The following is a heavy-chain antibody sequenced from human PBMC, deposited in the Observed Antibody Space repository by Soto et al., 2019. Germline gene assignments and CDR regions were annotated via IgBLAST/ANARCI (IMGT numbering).Heavy chain of an antibody. D-gene: IGHD6-19*01. CDR1: GGSISSYY. V-gene: IGHV4-59*01. Sequence: PSDTLSLTCTVSGGSISSYYWSWIRQPPGKGLEWIGYIYYSGSTNYNPSLKSRVTISVDTSKNQFSLKLSSVTAADTAVYYCARDHSSGWSSVDYGMDVWGQGTTVTVSS. CDR3: ARDHSSGWSSVDYGMDV. CDR2: IYYSGST. J-gene: IGHJ6*02.